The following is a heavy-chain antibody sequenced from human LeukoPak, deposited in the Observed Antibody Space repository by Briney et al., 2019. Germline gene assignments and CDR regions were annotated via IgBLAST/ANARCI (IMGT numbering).Heavy chain of an antibody. J-gene: IGHJ4*02. CDR2: IYYSGST. CDR3: ARSGYSYGSADY. CDR1: GGSISSSSHY. V-gene: IGHV4-39*07. D-gene: IGHD5-18*01. Sequence: SETLSLTCTVSGGSISSSSHYWGWIRQPPGKGLEWIGSIYYSGSTYYNPSLKSRVTISVDTSKNQFSLKLSSVTAADTAVYYWARSGYSYGSADYWGQGPLVTVPS.